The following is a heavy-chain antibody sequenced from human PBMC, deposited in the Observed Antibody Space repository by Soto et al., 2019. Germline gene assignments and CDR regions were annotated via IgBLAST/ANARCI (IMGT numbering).Heavy chain of an antibody. J-gene: IGHJ4*02. CDR3: ASAFYSSSSVFDY. D-gene: IGHD6-6*01. CDR1: GFTFSSYS. Sequence: EVQLVESGGGLVKPGGSLRLSCAASGFTFSSYSMNWVRQAPGKGLEWVSSISSSSSYIYYADSVKGRFTISRDNAKNSLYLQMNILRAEDTAVYYCASAFYSSSSVFDYWGQGTLVTVSS. V-gene: IGHV3-21*01. CDR2: ISSSSSYI.